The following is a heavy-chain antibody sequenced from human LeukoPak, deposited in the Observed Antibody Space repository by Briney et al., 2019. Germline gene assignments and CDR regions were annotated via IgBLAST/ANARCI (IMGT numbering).Heavy chain of an antibody. J-gene: IGHJ4*02. V-gene: IGHV3-21*01. CDR3: AKDRGGYNFSLDY. CDR2: ISSSSSYI. CDR1: GFTFSSYS. Sequence: PGGSLRLSCAASGFTFSSYSMNWVRQAPGKGLEWVSSISSSSSYIYYADSVKGRFTISRDNAKNSLYLQMNSLRAEDTAVYYCAKDRGGYNFSLDYWGQGTLVTVSS. D-gene: IGHD5-24*01.